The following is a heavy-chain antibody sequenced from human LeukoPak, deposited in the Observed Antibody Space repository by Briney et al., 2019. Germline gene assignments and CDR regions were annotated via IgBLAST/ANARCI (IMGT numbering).Heavy chain of an antibody. J-gene: IGHJ6*02. D-gene: IGHD1-26*01. V-gene: IGHV3-66*01. CDR2: IYSGGST. CDR3: AKDEWELPRPPYYGMDV. CDR1: GFTVSSNY. Sequence: GGSLRLSCAASGFTVSSNYMSWVRQAPGKGLEWVSVIYSGGSTYYADSVKGRFTVSRDNSKNTLYLQMNSLRAEDTAVYYCAKDEWELPRPPYYGMDVWGQGTTVTVSS.